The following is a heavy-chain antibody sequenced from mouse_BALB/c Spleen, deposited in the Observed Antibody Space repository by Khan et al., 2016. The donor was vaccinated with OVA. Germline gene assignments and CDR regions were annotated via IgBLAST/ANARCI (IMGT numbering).Heavy chain of an antibody. CDR2: IYPGTDNT. CDR3: AREGDLYYFDY. J-gene: IGHJ2*01. Sequence: VELVESGAELVRPGASVKLSCATSGYIFTSYWIHWVKQRPGQGLEWIARIYPGTDNTYYTDQITDKATLTADKSSSTVYMQLSSLKSEYSAVYFCAREGDLYYFDYWGQGTTLTVSS. V-gene: IGHV1-76*01. CDR1: GYIFTSYW.